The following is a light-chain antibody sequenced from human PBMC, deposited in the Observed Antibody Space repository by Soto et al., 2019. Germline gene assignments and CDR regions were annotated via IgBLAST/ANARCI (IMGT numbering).Light chain of an antibody. CDR1: QSVRSY. CDR3: QQRSNWPLT. CDR2: DAS. J-gene: IGKJ4*01. V-gene: IGKV3-11*01. Sequence: EIVLTQSPGTLSLSPGERATLSCRASQSVRSYLAWYQQKPGQAPRLLIYDASNRATGIPARFSGSGSGTDFTLTISSLEPEDFAVYYCQQRSNWPLTFGGGTKVDIK.